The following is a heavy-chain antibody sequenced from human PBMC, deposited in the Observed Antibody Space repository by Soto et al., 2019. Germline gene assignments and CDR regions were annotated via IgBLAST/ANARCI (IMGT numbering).Heavy chain of an antibody. CDR1: GLNFTRYW. CDR3: ARLYGSGSYYTHPDRPYHYYGMDV. Sequence: PWVFMTIPWTCAGLNFTRYWISWVRQMPGKGLEWMGRIDPSDSYTNYSPSFQGHVTISADKSISTAYLQWSSLKASDTAMYYCARLYGSGSYYTHPDRPYHYYGMDVWGQGITVTVSS. V-gene: IGHV5-10-1*01. CDR2: IDPSDSYT. J-gene: IGHJ6*01. D-gene: IGHD3-10*01.